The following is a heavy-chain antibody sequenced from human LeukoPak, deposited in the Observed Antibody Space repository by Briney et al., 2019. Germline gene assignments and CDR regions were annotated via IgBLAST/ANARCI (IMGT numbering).Heavy chain of an antibody. CDR3: ARGRRQLSLGY. V-gene: IGHV4-34*01. CDR1: GGSFSGYY. CDR2: INHSGST. J-gene: IGHJ4*02. Sequence: SETPSLTCTVYGGSFSGYYWSWIRQPPGKGLEWIGEINHSGSTNYNPSLKSRVTISVDTSKNQFSLKLSSVTAADTAVYYCARGRRQLSLGYWGQGTLVTVSS. D-gene: IGHD5-18*01.